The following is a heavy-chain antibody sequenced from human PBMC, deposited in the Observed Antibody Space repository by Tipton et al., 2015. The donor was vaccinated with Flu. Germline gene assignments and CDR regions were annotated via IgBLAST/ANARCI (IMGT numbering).Heavy chain of an antibody. J-gene: IGHJ4*02. V-gene: IGHV3-21*01. CDR1: GFTFSSYS. D-gene: IGHD3-10*01. Sequence: EASGFTFSSYSMNWVRQAPGKGLEWVSSISSSSSYIYYADSVKGRFTISRDNAKNSLYLQMNSLRAEDTAVYYCAREYGSGSYYPYWGQGTLVTVSS. CDR2: ISSSSSYI. CDR3: AREYGSGSYYPY.